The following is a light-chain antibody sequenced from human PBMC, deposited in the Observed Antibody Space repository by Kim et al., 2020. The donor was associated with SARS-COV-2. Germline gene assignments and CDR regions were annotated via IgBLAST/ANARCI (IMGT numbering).Light chain of an antibody. V-gene: IGKV1-6*01. J-gene: IGKJ1*01. CDR2: AAS. CDR1: QGIRTD. CDR3: LQDYNYPRT. Sequence: SSLGDRVTITCRASQGIRTDLGWYQQKPGKAPKLLIYAASILQSGVPSRFSGSGSGTDFTLTISSLQPEDFATYYCLQDYNYPRTFGQGTKVDIK.